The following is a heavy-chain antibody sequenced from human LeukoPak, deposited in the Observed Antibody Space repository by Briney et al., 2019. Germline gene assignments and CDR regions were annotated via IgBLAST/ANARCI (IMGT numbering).Heavy chain of an antibody. Sequence: SETLSRTCTVSGGSISSGSYYWTWIRQPPGKGLEWIGEINHSGSTNYNPSLKSRVTISVDTSKKQFSLKLISVTAADTAVYYCARFYDILTGYRTAQHAFDMWGQGTMVTVSS. D-gene: IGHD3-9*01. CDR1: GGSISSGSYY. J-gene: IGHJ3*02. CDR3: ARFYDILTGYRTAQHAFDM. V-gene: IGHV4-39*07. CDR2: INHSGST.